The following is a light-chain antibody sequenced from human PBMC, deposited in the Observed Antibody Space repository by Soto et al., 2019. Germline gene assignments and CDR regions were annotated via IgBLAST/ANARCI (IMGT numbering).Light chain of an antibody. V-gene: IGKV3-15*01. Sequence: ETVITQSPATLSVSPGETATLSCRASQHVYTNLAWYQQKPGQAPRLVLYGASTRATGVPARFSGSGSGPEFTLTIGNWQSEDFEFNYGKRKESQPPYTSGQGT. CDR2: GAS. CDR3: KRKESQPPYT. J-gene: IGKJ2*01. CDR1: QHVYTN.